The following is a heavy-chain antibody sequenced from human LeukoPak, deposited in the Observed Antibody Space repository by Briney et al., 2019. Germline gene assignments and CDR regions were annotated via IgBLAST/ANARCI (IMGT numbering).Heavy chain of an antibody. Sequence: SETLSLTCTVAGGSISSYYWSWLRQPPGKGLEWIGYISYSGSTNFNPSLKSRVTISVDTSKNQFSLKLSSVTAADTAVYYCAREGTAGTNLNWFDPWGQGTLVTVSS. V-gene: IGHV4-59*01. CDR3: AREGTAGTNLNWFDP. CDR1: GGSISSYY. CDR2: ISYSGST. D-gene: IGHD1-1*01. J-gene: IGHJ5*02.